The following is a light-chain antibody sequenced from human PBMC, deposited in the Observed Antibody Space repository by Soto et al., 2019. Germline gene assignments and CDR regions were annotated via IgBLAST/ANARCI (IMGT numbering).Light chain of an antibody. CDR1: SSDVGYYNY. J-gene: IGLJ1*01. V-gene: IGLV2-14*01. CDR3: SSYTSSSTLYV. Sequence: QSALTQPASVSGSPGQSITISCTGTSSDVGYYNYVSWYQQHPGKAPKLIIYEVSNWPSGVSNRFSGSKSGNTASLTISGLQAEDEADYYCSSYTSSSTLYVFGTGTKLTVL. CDR2: EVS.